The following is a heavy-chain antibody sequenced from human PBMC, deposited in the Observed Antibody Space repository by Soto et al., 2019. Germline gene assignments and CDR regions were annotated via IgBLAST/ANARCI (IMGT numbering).Heavy chain of an antibody. V-gene: IGHV4-59*01. D-gene: IGHD3-10*01. CDR1: GGSISSYY. J-gene: IGHJ5*02. CDR2: IYYSGST. CDR3: ARVRYYGSGSYYKNWFDP. Sequence: SETLSLTCTVSGGSISSYYWSWIRQPPGKGLEWIGYIYYSGSTNYNPSLKSRVTISVDTSKNQFSLKLSSVTAADTAVYYCARVRYYGSGSYYKNWFDPWGQGTLVTVSS.